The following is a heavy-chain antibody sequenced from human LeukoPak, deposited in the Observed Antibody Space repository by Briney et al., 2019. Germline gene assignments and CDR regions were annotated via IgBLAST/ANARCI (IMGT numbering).Heavy chain of an antibody. CDR2: ISSSGSTI. CDR3: AQQVGYCSSGSCYFTY. J-gene: IGHJ1*01. CDR1: GFTFSDYY. D-gene: IGHD2-15*01. V-gene: IGHV3-11*01. Sequence: GGSLRRSCAASGFTFSDYYMSWIRQAPGKGLEWVSYISSSGSTIYYADSVKGRFTISRDNAKNSLYLQMNSLRAEDTAVYYCAQQVGYCSSGSCYFTYWGQGTLVTVSS.